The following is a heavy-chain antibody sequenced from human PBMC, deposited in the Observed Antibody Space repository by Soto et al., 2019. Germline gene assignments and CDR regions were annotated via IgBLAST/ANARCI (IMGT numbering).Heavy chain of an antibody. Sequence: ASVKVSCKVSGYTLTELSMHWVRQATGKGLEWMGGFDPEDGETIYAQKFQGRVTMTEDTSTDTAYMELSSLRSEDTAVYYCATVPYYYDSSGHFGGMDVWGQGTTVTVSS. CDR3: ATVPYYYDSSGHFGGMDV. D-gene: IGHD3-22*01. J-gene: IGHJ6*02. CDR1: GYTLTELS. V-gene: IGHV1-24*01. CDR2: FDPEDGET.